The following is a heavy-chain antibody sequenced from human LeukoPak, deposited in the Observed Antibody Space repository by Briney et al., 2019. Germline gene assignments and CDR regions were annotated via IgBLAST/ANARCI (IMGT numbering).Heavy chain of an antibody. CDR3: WASSGPLDPFDAFDI. CDR2: ISYDGSNK. V-gene: IGHV3-30*03. D-gene: IGHD6-19*01. Sequence: GGSLRLSCAASGFTFSSYGMHWVRQAPGKGLEWVAVISYDGSNKYYADSVKGRFTISRDNSKNTLYLQMNSLRAEDTAAYYCWASSGPLDPFDAFDIWGQGTMVTVSS. J-gene: IGHJ3*02. CDR1: GFTFSSYG.